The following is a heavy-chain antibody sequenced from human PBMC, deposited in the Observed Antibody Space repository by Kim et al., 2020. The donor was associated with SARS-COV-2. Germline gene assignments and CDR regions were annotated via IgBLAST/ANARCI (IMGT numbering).Heavy chain of an antibody. D-gene: IGHD1-26*01. CDR1: GFTFSSYA. CDR3: AKDRSGSYYGGWFDP. J-gene: IGHJ5*02. V-gene: IGHV3-23*01. Sequence: GGSLRLSCAASGFTFSSYAMSWVRQAPGKGLEWVSAISGSGGSTYYADSVKGRFTISRDNSKNTLYLQMNSLRAEDTAVYYCAKDRSGSYYGGWFDPWGQGTLVTVSS. CDR2: ISGSGGST.